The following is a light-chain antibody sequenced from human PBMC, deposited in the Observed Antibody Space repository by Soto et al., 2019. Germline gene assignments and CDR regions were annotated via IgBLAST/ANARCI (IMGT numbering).Light chain of an antibody. CDR2: DAS. CDR1: QSISSW. CDR3: QQYNSYCT. V-gene: IGKV1-5*01. J-gene: IGKJ2*02. Sequence: DIQMTQSPSTLSASVGDRVTITCRASQSISSWLAWYQQKPGKVPKLLIYDASSLESGVPSRFSGSGSGTEFTLTISSLQPDDFATYYCQQYNSYCTFGQGTKLEIK.